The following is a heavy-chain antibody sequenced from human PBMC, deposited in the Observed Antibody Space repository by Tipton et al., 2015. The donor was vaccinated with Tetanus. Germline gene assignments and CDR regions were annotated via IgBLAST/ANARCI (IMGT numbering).Heavy chain of an antibody. D-gene: IGHD2-8*01. Sequence: SLRLSCAASGFTFSSYAMSWVRQAPGKGLEWVSAISGSGGSTYYADSVKGRFTISRDNSKNTLYLQMNSLRAEDTAVYYCARGSDIVLMVYAYYFDYWGQGTLVTVSS. CDR3: ARGSDIVLMVYAYYFDY. CDR2: ISGSGGST. CDR1: GFTFSSYA. J-gene: IGHJ4*02. V-gene: IGHV3-23*01.